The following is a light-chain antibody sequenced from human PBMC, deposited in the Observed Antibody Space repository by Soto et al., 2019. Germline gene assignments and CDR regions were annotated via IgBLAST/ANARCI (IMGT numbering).Light chain of an antibody. J-gene: IGLJ3*02. CDR3: CSYAGTSWV. Sequence: QSALTQPRSVSGSPGQSVTISCTGTSSDIGEYNFVSWYEQHPGKAPKLMIYDVSKRPSGVPDRFSGSKSGNTASLTVSGLQAEDEADYYCCSYAGTSWVFGGGTQLTVL. CDR2: DVS. V-gene: IGLV2-11*01. CDR1: SSDIGEYNF.